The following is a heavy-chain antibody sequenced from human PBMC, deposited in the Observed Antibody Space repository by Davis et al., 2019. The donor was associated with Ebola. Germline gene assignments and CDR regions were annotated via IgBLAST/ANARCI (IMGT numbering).Heavy chain of an antibody. V-gene: IGHV5-51*01. CDR1: GYRFTSYW. Sequence: GESLKISCKASGYRFTSYWIGWVRQMPGRGLQWMGIIYPDDSDTTYSPSFQGQITISADRSISTAYLQWSSLKASDTAIYYCARRGYCSGNRCPWGWFDPWGQGTPVTVSS. CDR3: ARRGYCSGNRCPWGWFDP. J-gene: IGHJ5*02. CDR2: IYPDDSDT. D-gene: IGHD2-15*01.